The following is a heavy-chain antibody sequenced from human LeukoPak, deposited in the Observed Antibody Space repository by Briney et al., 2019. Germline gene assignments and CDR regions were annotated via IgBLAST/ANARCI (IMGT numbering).Heavy chain of an antibody. J-gene: IGHJ6*02. CDR1: GFTVSDNH. Sequence: AGGSLRLSCAASGFTVSDNHMNWVRQALEKGLEWVSLIYSGGSTYYADSVKGRFTISRDNSKNTLYLQMNSLRAEDTAVYYCARVLSGMDVWGQGTTVTVSS. CDR3: ARVLSGMDV. CDR2: IYSGGST. V-gene: IGHV3-53*01.